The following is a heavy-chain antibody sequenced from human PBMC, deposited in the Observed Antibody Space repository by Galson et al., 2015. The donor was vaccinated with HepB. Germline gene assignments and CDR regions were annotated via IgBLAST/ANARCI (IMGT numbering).Heavy chain of an antibody. V-gene: IGHV3-73*01. D-gene: IGHD6-13*01. CDR3: SRLGDLSGYSSR. Sequence: SLRLSTAASRYTFNSSAIHCVRQASGKAPEWVGRIRSKANNYETSYVPSLKGRFTISRDVSKNMAYLHMKSLKTEDTDVYYCSRLGDLSGYSSRGAQGTLVTLSS. J-gene: IGHJ4*02. CDR1: RYTFNSSA. CDR2: IRSKANNYET.